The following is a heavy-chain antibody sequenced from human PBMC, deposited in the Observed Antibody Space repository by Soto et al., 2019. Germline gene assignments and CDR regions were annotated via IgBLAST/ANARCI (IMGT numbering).Heavy chain of an antibody. Sequence: QVLLQESGPGLVQPSGTLSLSCAVSGGSISSSHFWGWVRQPPGKGLEWVGDISHSGCVNYNPSLKSGVTISIDKSKNQFSLKLNSVIAADTAVYYWARSSGWYAIDYWGQGTLVIVSS. CDR1: GGSISSSHF. V-gene: IGHV4-4*02. CDR3: ARSSGWYAIDY. D-gene: IGHD6-19*01. CDR2: ISHSGCV. J-gene: IGHJ4*02.